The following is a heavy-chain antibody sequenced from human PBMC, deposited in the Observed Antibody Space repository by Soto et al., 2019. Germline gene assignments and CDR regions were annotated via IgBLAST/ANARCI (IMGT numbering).Heavy chain of an antibody. D-gene: IGHD3-22*01. CDR2: ISGSGGST. CDR1: GFTFSSYA. J-gene: IGHJ4*02. CDR3: AKSSRITMIVVVTPFDY. V-gene: IGHV3-23*01. Sequence: PGGSLRLSCAASGFTFSSYAMSWVRQAPGKGLEWVSAISGSGGSTYYADSVKGRFTISRDNSKNTLYLQMNSLRAEDTAVYYCAKSSRITMIVVVTPFDYWGQGTLVTVSS.